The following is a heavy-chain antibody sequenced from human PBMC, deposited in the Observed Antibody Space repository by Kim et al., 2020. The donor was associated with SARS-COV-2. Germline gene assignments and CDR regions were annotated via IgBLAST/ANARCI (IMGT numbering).Heavy chain of an antibody. CDR3: TRARAITGLDP. V-gene: IGHV1-2*02. Sequence: YYEHKFQGRVTVTGDRSITTIYMDLSSLRSDDTAVYYCTRARAITGLDPWGQGTLVTVSS. J-gene: IGHJ5*02.